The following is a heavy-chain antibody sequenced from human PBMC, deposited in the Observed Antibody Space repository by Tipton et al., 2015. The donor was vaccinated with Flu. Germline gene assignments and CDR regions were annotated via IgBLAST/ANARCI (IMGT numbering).Heavy chain of an antibody. Sequence: RSLRLSCAASGFTFSSYAMHWVRQAPGKGLEWVAVISYDGSNKYYADSVKGRFTISRDNSKNTLYLQMNSLRAEDTAVYYCARDHGDYVDAFDIWGQGTMVTVSS. CDR2: ISYDGSNK. CDR3: ARDHGDYVDAFDI. V-gene: IGHV3-30*04. D-gene: IGHD4-17*01. J-gene: IGHJ3*02. CDR1: GFTFSSYA.